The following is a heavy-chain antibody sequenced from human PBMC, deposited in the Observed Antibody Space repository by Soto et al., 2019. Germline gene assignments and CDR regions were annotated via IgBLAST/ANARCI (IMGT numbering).Heavy chain of an antibody. V-gene: IGHV4-34*01. J-gene: IGHJ6*02. CDR2: INHSVST. Sequence: KPSETLSLTCAVYGGSFSGYYWSWIRQPPGKVLEWIGEINHSVSTNYNPSLKSRVHISVDTSKNQFSLKLSSVTAADTAVYYCARGKLLNYDFWSGYYYGMDVWGQGTTVTVSS. CDR3: ARGKLLNYDFWSGYYYGMDV. D-gene: IGHD3-3*01. CDR1: GGSFSGYY.